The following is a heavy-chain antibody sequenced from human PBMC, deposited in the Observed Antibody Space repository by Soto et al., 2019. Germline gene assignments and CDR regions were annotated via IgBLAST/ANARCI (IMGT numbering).Heavy chain of an antibody. CDR3: ARDSYGLDV. CDR1: GFTFSNYA. Sequence: PGGSLRLSCAASGFTFSNYAMHWVRQAPGKGLEWVALISYDGINKYYPDSVKGRFTISRDNSKNTLYLQMNSLRAGDTAVYYCARDSYGLDVWGQGTTVTVSS. CDR2: ISYDGINK. J-gene: IGHJ6*02. V-gene: IGHV3-30-3*01.